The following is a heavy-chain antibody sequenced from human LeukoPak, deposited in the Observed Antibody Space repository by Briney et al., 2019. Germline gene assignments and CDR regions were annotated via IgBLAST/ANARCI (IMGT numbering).Heavy chain of an antibody. Sequence: SQTLSLTCTVSGVSISSGAYFWSWIRQHPGKGLKWIGYISYSGSTNYNPSLKSRVTISVDTSKNHFSLKLTSVTAADTAVYYCARAATYSYGLFDYWGQGTLVTVSS. D-gene: IGHD5-18*01. CDR2: ISYSGST. V-gene: IGHV4-31*03. J-gene: IGHJ4*02. CDR3: ARAATYSYGLFDY. CDR1: GVSISSGAYF.